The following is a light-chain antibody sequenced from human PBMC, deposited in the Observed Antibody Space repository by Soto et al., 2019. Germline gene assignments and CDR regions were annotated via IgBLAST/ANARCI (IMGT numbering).Light chain of an antibody. CDR2: DVS. CDR1: SSDVGGYNY. V-gene: IGLV2-14*03. CDR3: SSYTSTSTVV. J-gene: IGLJ2*01. Sequence: QSALTQPASVSGSPGQSITISCTGTSSDVGGYNYVSWYQHHPGKDPTLMIYDVSNRPSGVSNRFSGSKSDNTASLTISGLQAEDEADYYCSSYTSTSTVVFGGGTKLTVL.